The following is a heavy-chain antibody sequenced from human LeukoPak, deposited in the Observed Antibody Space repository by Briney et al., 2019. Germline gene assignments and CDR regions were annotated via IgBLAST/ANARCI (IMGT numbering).Heavy chain of an antibody. J-gene: IGHJ6*03. CDR2: TYYSGST. CDR3: ARVPQKSGRVAVAGNPYYYYYYMDV. Sequence: SETLSLTCTVSGGSISSSNYYWGWIRQPPGKGLEGIGSTYYSGSTYYNPSLKSRVTISVDTSKNQFSLKLSSGTAADTTVYYCARVPQKSGRVAVAGNPYYYYYYMDVWGKGTTVTVSS. D-gene: IGHD6-19*01. CDR1: GGSISSSNYY. V-gene: IGHV4-39*01.